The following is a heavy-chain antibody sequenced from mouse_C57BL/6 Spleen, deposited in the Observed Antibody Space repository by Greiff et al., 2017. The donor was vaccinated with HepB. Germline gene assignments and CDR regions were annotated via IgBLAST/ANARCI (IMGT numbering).Heavy chain of an antibody. CDR1: GYTFTSYG. J-gene: IGHJ1*03. V-gene: IGHV1-81*01. CDR2: IYPRSGNT. Sequence: QVQLQQSGAELARPGASVKLSCKASGYTFTSYGISWVKQRTGQGLEWIGEIYPRSGNTYYNEKLKGKATLTADKSSSTAYMELRSLTSEDSAVYVCARPHYYGGESYWYYDVWGTGTTVTVSS. CDR3: ARPHYYGGESYWYYDV. D-gene: IGHD1-2*01.